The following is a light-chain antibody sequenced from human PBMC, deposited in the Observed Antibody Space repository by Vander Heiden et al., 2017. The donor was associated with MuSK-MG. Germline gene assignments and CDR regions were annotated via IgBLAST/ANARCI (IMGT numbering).Light chain of an antibody. Sequence: EKVMTQSPATLSVSPGERATLSCRASQSVSGNLAWYQQKPGQVPRLLIYDASTRATGISARFSGSGSGTEFTLTISSLQSEDFAVYYCQQYNDWPLTFGGGTKVEIK. CDR3: QQYNDWPLT. J-gene: IGKJ4*01. CDR2: DAS. V-gene: IGKV3-15*01. CDR1: QSVSGN.